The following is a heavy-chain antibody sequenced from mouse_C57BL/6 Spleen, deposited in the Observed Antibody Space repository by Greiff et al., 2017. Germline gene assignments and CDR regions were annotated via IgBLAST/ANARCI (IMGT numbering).Heavy chain of an antibody. Sequence: QVQLQQSGAELVKPGASVKMSCKASGYTFTSYWITWVKQRPGQGLEWIGDIYPGSGSTNYNEKFKSKATLTVDTSSSTAYMQLSSLTSEDSAVXDCARRGFYGSDWYFDVWGTGTTVTVSS. J-gene: IGHJ1*03. CDR2: IYPGSGST. V-gene: IGHV1-55*01. CDR3: ARRGFYGSDWYFDV. CDR1: GYTFTSYW. D-gene: IGHD1-1*01.